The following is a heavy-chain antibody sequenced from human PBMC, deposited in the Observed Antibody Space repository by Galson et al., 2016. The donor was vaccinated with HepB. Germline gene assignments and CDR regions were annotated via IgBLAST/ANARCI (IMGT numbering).Heavy chain of an antibody. D-gene: IGHD3-9*01. CDR3: AKNDILAGYSAFDY. CDR2: VSYDGRNK. V-gene: IGHV3-30*18. Sequence: SLRLSCAASGFAFSNYAMHWVRQAPGKGLEWVAVVSYDGRNKYYADSVKGRFTISRDNSKNTVYLQMNRLRVEDTAVYYCAKNDILAGYSAFDYWGQGTLVTASS. J-gene: IGHJ4*02. CDR1: GFAFSNYA.